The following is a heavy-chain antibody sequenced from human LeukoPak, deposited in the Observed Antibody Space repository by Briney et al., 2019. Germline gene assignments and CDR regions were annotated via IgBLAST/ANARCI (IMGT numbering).Heavy chain of an antibody. J-gene: IGHJ5*02. D-gene: IGHD1-1*01. V-gene: IGHV1-18*01. CDR3: ARDQLSRGVWFDP. CDR1: GYTFNNYG. Sequence: ASVKVSCKASGYTFNNYGITWLRQAPGQGLESMGWISTYNGNTNYAQKLQGRVTMTTDTSTSTAYMELRSLRSDDTAVYYCARDQLSRGVWFDPWGQGTLVTVSS. CDR2: ISTYNGNT.